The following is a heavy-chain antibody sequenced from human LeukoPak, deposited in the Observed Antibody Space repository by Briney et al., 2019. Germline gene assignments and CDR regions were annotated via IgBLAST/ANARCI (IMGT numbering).Heavy chain of an antibody. J-gene: IGHJ4*02. Sequence: SETLSLTCAVYGGSFSGYYWSWIRQHPGKGLEWIGYIYYSGSTYYNPSLKSRVTISVDTSKNQFSLKLSSVTAADTAVYYCASSYYYVFDYWGQGTLVTVSS. CDR2: IYYSGST. V-gene: IGHV4-31*11. D-gene: IGHD3-10*02. CDR1: GGSFSGYY. CDR3: ASSYYYVFDY.